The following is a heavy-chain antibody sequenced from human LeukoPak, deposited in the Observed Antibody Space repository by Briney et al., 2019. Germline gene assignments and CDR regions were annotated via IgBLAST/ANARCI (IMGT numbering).Heavy chain of an antibody. CDR3: SKGPTTPPYFPSGNYYETKAKFDC. J-gene: IGHJ4*02. CDR1: GFTFSSYS. Sequence: PGGSLRLSCAASGFTFSSYSMNWVRQAPGKVLEWVSSISSSSSYIYYADSVKGRFTISRDNSKNTLYLQMNSLRAEDTALYYCSKGPTTPPYFPSGNYYETKAKFDCWGQGTLVTVSS. D-gene: IGHD3-10*01. CDR2: ISSSSSYI. V-gene: IGHV3-21*04.